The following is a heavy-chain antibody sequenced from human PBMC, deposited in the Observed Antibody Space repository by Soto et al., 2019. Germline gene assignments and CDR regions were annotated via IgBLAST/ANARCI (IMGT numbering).Heavy chain of an antibody. CDR2: IWYDGSNK. J-gene: IGHJ4*02. CDR3: ARDSSGSYHYFDY. V-gene: IGHV3-33*01. CDR1: GFTFSSYG. D-gene: IGHD1-26*01. Sequence: GGSLRLSCAASGFTFSSYGMHWVRQAPGKGLEWVAVIWYDGSNKYYADSVKGRFTISRDNSKNTLYLQMNSLRAEDTAVYYCARDSSGSYHYFDYWGQGTLVTVSS.